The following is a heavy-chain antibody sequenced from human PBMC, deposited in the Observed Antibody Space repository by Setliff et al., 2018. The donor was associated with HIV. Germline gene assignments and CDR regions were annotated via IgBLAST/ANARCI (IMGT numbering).Heavy chain of an antibody. V-gene: IGHV3-48*04. CDR2: IDTI. Sequence: LRLSCVASGFTYNNYWMHWVRQAPGKGLVWVSRIDTIYYADSVKGRFTISRDNAKNSLYLQMNTLRAEDTAVYYCAREGITGTTLHPYWGQGTLVTVSS. CDR1: GFTYNNYW. D-gene: IGHD1-7*01. J-gene: IGHJ4*02. CDR3: AREGITGTTLHPY.